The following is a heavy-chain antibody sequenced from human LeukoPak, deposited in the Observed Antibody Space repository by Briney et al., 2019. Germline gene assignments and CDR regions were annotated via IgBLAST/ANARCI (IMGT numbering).Heavy chain of an antibody. D-gene: IGHD2-2*01. Sequence: ASVKVSCKASGYTFTSYGISWVRQAPGQGLEWMGGIIPIFGTANYAQKFQGRVTITADKSTSTAYMELSSLRSEDTAVYYCARTYCSSTSCQIDYWGQGTLVTVSS. CDR2: IIPIFGTA. CDR3: ARTYCSSTSCQIDY. J-gene: IGHJ4*02. CDR1: GYTFTSYG. V-gene: IGHV1-69*06.